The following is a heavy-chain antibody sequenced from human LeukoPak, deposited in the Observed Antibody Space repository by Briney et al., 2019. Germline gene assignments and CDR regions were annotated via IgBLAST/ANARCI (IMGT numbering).Heavy chain of an antibody. V-gene: IGHV3-7*03. J-gene: IGHJ4*02. CDR1: GFTFSSYW. Sequence: GGSLRLSCAASGFTFSSYWMSWVRQAPGKGLKWVANIKQDGSEKYYVDSVKGRFTISRDNAKNSLYLQMNSLRAEDTAVYYCARDKIVGATTLDYWGQGTLVTVSS. D-gene: IGHD1-26*01. CDR2: IKQDGSEK. CDR3: ARDKIVGATTLDY.